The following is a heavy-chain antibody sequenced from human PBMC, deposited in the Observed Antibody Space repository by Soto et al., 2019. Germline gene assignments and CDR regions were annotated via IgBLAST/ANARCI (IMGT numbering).Heavy chain of an antibody. V-gene: IGHV1-46*01. J-gene: IGHJ4*02. CDR2: INLSGGST. CDR3: ARTLASAGNDY. Sequence: QVQLVQSGAEVKKPGASVRVSCTASGYTFTSYSIHWVRQAPGQGLEWMGLINLSGGSTHFAQKFQGRVTLTRDTSTSTVYMELSSLESEDKAVYYCARTLASAGNDYWGQGTLVTVSS. CDR1: GYTFTSYS. D-gene: IGHD6-13*01.